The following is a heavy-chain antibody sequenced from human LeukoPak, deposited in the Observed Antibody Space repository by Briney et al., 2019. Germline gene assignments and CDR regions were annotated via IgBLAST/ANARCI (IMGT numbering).Heavy chain of an antibody. V-gene: IGHV4-4*02. Sequence: SGTLSLTCAVSGVSISSSNWWSWVRQPPGKGLEWIGEIYHSGSTNYNPSLKSRVTISVDKSKNQFSLKLSSVTAADTAVYYWARDIGAPAYYYYGMDVWGQGTTVTVSS. J-gene: IGHJ6*02. CDR3: ARDIGAPAYYYYGMDV. D-gene: IGHD5-12*01. CDR1: GVSISSSNW. CDR2: IYHSGST.